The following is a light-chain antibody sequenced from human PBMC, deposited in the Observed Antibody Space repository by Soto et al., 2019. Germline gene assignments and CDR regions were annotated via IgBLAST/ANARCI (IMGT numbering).Light chain of an antibody. V-gene: IGKV3-20*01. CDR3: QQYGGSPFT. CDR1: QSIFNNY. J-gene: IGKJ2*01. CDR2: GAS. Sequence: EIVLTQSPGTLSLSPRERATLSCRASQSIFNNYLAWYQQKPGQAPRLLVYGASFRATGIPDRFSGSGSGTDFTLTISRLEPEDFAVYYCQQYGGSPFTFGQRTRLEIK.